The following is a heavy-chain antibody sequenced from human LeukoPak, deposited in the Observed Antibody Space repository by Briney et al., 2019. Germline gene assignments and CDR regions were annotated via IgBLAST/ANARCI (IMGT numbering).Heavy chain of an antibody. D-gene: IGHD3-10*01. CDR3: AKDCYYGSGSYPSDY. J-gene: IGHJ4*02. CDR1: GFTFSSYA. CDR2: ISGSGGST. V-gene: IGHV3-23*01. Sequence: GSLRLSCAASGFTFSSYAMSWVRQAPGKGLEWVSAISGSGGSTYYADSVKGRFTISRDNSKNTLYLQMNSLRAEDTAVYYCAKDCYYGSGSYPSDYWGQGTLVTVSS.